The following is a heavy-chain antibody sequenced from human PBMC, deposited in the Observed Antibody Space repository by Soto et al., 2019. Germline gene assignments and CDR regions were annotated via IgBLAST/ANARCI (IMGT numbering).Heavy chain of an antibody. V-gene: IGHV3-48*04. Sequence: PGGSLRLSCATSGFAFNLYSMNWVRQAPGKGLEWISYIGNNTNSVYYADSVKGRFTISRDNAKNTLYLQMNSLRADDTAVYYCARDPGIAAAGISYWGQGTLVTVSS. CDR1: GFAFNLYS. J-gene: IGHJ4*02. CDR3: ARDPGIAAAGISY. D-gene: IGHD6-13*01. CDR2: IGNNTNSV.